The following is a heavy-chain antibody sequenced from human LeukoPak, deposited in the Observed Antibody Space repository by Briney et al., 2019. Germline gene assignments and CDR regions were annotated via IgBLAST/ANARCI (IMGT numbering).Heavy chain of an antibody. V-gene: IGHV4-59*01. CDR1: GGSISIYY. D-gene: IGHD7-27*01. Sequence: KPSETLSLTCTVSGGSISIYYWSWIRQPPGKGLEWIGYIYYSGSTNYNPSLKSRVTISVDTSKNQFSLKLSSVTAADTAVYYCARDLTWGAFDIWGQGTMVSLSS. CDR2: IYYSGST. J-gene: IGHJ3*02. CDR3: ARDLTWGAFDI.